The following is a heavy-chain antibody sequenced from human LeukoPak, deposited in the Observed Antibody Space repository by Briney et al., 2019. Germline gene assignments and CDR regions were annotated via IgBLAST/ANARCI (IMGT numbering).Heavy chain of an antibody. CDR1: GITFSSYW. J-gene: IGHJ4*02. Sequence: GGSLRLSCAVSGITFSSYWMHWVRQDQGRGLLWVSRINTQGTYTNYADSVKGRFTISRDNAKNTLYLQMSSLRADDTAVYYCVIDLGDYNDFWGQGTLVSVSS. CDR2: INTQGTYT. CDR3: VIDLGDYNDF. V-gene: IGHV3-74*01. D-gene: IGHD2-15*01.